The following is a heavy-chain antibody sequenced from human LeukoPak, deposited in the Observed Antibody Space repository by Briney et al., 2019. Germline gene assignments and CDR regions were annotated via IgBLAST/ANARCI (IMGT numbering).Heavy chain of an antibody. Sequence: ASVKVSCKASGYTFTSYDINWVRQATGQGLEWMGWMNPNSGNTGYAQKFQGRVTMTRNTSISTAYMGLSSLRSEDTAVYYCARPRYSSLDHAFDIWGQGTMVTVSS. CDR3: ARPRYSSLDHAFDI. CDR1: GYTFTSYD. D-gene: IGHD6-19*01. J-gene: IGHJ3*02. V-gene: IGHV1-8*01. CDR2: MNPNSGNT.